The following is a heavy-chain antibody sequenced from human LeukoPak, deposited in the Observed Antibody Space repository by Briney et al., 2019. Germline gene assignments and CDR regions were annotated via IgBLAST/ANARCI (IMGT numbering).Heavy chain of an antibody. CDR1: GFTFRTYW. J-gene: IGHJ4*02. CDR2: INRDGRVT. CDR3: VRDFSESSGPYYFGY. V-gene: IGHV3-74*01. D-gene: IGHD3-22*01. Sequence: PGGSLRLSCAASGFTFRTYWMHWVRQDPVKGLVWVSRINRDGRVTGYADSVQGRFTISRDNAKNTLFLQMSNLRAEDTAVYYCVRDFSESSGPYYFGYWGQGTLVTVSS.